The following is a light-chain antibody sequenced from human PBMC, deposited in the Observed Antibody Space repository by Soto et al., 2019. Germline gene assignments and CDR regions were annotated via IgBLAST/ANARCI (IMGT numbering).Light chain of an antibody. CDR2: GAS. CDR3: HQYEDGPYT. V-gene: IGKV3-20*01. CDR1: QSVSSSY. Sequence: EIVLTQSPGTLSLSPGERATLSCRARQSVSSSYLAWYQQKPGQAPRLLIYGASTRATGIPVRFSGSGSGTEFTLTISSLQSEDFAVYYCHQYEDGPYTFGQGTKVDI. J-gene: IGKJ2*01.